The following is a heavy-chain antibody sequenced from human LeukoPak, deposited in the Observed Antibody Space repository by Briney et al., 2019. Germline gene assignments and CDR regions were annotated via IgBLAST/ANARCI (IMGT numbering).Heavy chain of an antibody. CDR1: GGSFSGYY. D-gene: IGHD6-6*01. V-gene: IGHV4-34*01. J-gene: IGHJ5*02. CDR2: INHNGTT. Sequence: SETLCLTGAVYGGSFSGYYWSWIRQPPGKGLEWRGEINHNGTTNCNPSPTSRVTISVDTSKNKLSLKLSSVTAADTAVYYCASSRGTHLRGTNNEYSRFGAGWFDPWGQGTLVIVPS. CDR3: ASSRGTHLRGTNNEYSRFGAGWFDP.